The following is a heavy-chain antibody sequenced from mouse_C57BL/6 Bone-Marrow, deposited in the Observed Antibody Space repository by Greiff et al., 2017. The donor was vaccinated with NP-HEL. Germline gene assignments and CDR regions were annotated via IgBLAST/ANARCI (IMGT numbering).Heavy chain of an antibody. D-gene: IGHD1-1*01. V-gene: IGHV1-19*01. J-gene: IGHJ1*03. CDR3: ARGYYGSSRYWYFDV. CDR1: GYTFTDYY. Sequence: VQLQQSGPVLVKPGASVQMSCKASGYTFTDYYMNWVKQSHGKSLEWIGVINPYNGGTSYNQKFKGKATLTVDKSSSTADMELNSLTSEDSAVYYCARGYYGSSRYWYFDVWGTGTTVTVSS. CDR2: INPYNGGT.